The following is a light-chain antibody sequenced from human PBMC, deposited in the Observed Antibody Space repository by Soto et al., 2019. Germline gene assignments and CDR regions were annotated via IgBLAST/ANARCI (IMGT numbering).Light chain of an antibody. V-gene: IGLV2-14*01. J-gene: IGLJ1*01. CDR3: SSYTSSSTLLYV. CDR2: DVS. CDR1: SSDVGGYNY. Sequence: QSALTQPASVSGSPGQSITISCTGTSSDVGGYNYVSWYQQHPGKAPKLMIYDVSNRPSGVSNRFSGSKSGNTASLTISGXPXXXXXXYYCSSYTSSSTLLYVFGTGTKVTVL.